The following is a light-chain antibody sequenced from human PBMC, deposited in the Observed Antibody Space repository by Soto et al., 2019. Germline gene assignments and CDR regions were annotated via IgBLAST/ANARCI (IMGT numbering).Light chain of an antibody. V-gene: IGKV1-5*01. CDR2: DAL. CDR1: QSLSSS. CDR3: QQYDTYFRYS. Sequence: DIQMTQSPATLSASVGARGTITCRPSQSLSSSLAWSQKKPGKARKLLIYDALNLERGVPTRFSGSGSGTEFPLGIGSLQPYEFATYYWQQYDTYFRYSFGQGTKLESK. J-gene: IGKJ2*01.